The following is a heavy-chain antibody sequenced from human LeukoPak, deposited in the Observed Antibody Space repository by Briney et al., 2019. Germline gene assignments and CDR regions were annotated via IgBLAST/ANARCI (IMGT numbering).Heavy chain of an antibody. Sequence: TSQTLSLTCTVSGGSISSGGYYWGWIRQHPGKGLEWIGYIYYSGSTYYNPSLKSRVTISVDTSKNQFSLKLSSVTAADTAVYYCARDGYYDILTGYGYYGMDVWGQGTTVTVSS. CDR1: GGSISSGGYY. D-gene: IGHD3-9*01. CDR2: IYYSGST. J-gene: IGHJ6*02. CDR3: ARDGYYDILTGYGYYGMDV. V-gene: IGHV4-31*03.